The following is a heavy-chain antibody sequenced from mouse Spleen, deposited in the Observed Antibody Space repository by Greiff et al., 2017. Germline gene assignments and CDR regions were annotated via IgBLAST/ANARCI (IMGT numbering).Heavy chain of an antibody. CDR2: INSNGGST. CDR1: GFTFSSYG. Sequence: EVMLVESGGGLVQPGGSLKLSCAASGFTFSSYGMSWVRQTPDKRLELVATINSNGGSTYYPDSVKGRFTISRDNAKNTLYLQMSSLKSEDTAMYYCARGTVAWFAYWGQGTLVTVSA. V-gene: IGHV5-6-3*01. J-gene: IGHJ3*01. D-gene: IGHD4-1*01. CDR3: ARGTVAWFAY.